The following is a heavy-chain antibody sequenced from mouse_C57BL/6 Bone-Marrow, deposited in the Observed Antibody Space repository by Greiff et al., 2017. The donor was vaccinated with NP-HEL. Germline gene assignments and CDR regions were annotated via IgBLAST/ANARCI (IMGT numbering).Heavy chain of an antibody. J-gene: IGHJ2*01. CDR1: GFNIKDDY. Sequence: VQLQQSGAELVRPGASVKLSCTASGFNIKDDYMHWVKQRPEQGLEWIGWIDPENGDTEYASKFQGKAPITADTSSNTAYLQLSSLTSEDTAVYYCTTQLVDYWGQGTTLTVSS. CDR2: IDPENGDT. V-gene: IGHV14-4*01. D-gene: IGHD3-1*01. CDR3: TTQLVDY.